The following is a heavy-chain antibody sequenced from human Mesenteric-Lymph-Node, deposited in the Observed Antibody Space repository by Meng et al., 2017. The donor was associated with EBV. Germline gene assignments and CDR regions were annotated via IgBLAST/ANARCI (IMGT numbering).Heavy chain of an antibody. V-gene: IGHV4-34*01. CDR1: GGSFSGYY. Sequence: QVQLQQWGAGLLKPSETLPLPCAVYGGSFSGYYWSWIRQPPGKGLEWIGEINHSGSTNYNPSLKSRVTISVDTSKNQFSLKLSSVTAADTAVYYCARRGKVGAGYWGQGTLVTVSS. J-gene: IGHJ4*02. CDR3: ARRGKVGAGY. CDR2: INHSGST. D-gene: IGHD1-26*01.